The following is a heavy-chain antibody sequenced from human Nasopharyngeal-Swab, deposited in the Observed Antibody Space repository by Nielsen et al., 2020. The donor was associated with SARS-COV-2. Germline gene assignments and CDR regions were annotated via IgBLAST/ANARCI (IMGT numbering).Heavy chain of an antibody. CDR2: ISSSSSTI. CDR1: GFTFSSYS. J-gene: IGHJ4*02. Sequence: GESLKISCAASGFTFSSYSMNWVRQAPGKGLEWVSYISSSSSTIYYADSVKGRFTVSRDNAKNSLYLQMNSLRDEDTAVYYCARDERSYLDYWGQRTLVTVSS. V-gene: IGHV3-48*02. CDR3: ARDERSYLDY.